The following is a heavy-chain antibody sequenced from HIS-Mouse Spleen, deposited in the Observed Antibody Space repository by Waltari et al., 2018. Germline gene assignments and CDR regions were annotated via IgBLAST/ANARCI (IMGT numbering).Heavy chain of an antibody. CDR3: ARGSGRWELLLPNWFDP. J-gene: IGHJ5*02. V-gene: IGHV1-2*02. Sequence: QVQLVQSGAEVKKPGASVKVSCKASVYTFTGYYIHWVRQAPGQGLEWMGWINPNSGGTNYAQKFQGRVTMTRDTSISTAYMELSRLRSDDTAVYYCARGSGRWELLLPNWFDPWGQGTLVTVSS. CDR2: INPNSGGT. CDR1: VYTFTGYY. D-gene: IGHD1-26*01.